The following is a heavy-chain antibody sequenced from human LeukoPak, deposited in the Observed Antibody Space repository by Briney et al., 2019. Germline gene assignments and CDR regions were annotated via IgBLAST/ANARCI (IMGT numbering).Heavy chain of an antibody. CDR3: AKAYCGSSSCYTRDAFDM. CDR2: ISGSGVST. CDR1: GFTFNSYA. Sequence: GGSLRLFCAAPGFTFNSYAMTWVRQAPGKGLEWVSAISGSGVSTYYADSVKGRFTISRDNSKNTLYLQMYSLRVEDTAVYYCAKAYCGSSSCYTRDAFDMWGQGTMVTVSS. D-gene: IGHD2-2*02. V-gene: IGHV3-23*01. J-gene: IGHJ3*02.